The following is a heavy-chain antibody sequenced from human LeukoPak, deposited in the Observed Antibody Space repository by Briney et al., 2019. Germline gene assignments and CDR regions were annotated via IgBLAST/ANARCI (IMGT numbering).Heavy chain of an antibody. CDR2: IIPIFGTA. CDR3: ARGSRSGSYGSYYYMDV. V-gene: IGHV1-69*05. J-gene: IGHJ6*03. CDR1: GGTFSSYA. Sequence: SVKVSCKASGGTFSSYAISWVRQAPGQGLEWMGGIIPIFGTANYAQKFQGRVTITTDESTSTAYMELSSLRSEDTAVYYCARGSRSGSYGSYYYMDVWGEGTTVTVSS. D-gene: IGHD1-26*01.